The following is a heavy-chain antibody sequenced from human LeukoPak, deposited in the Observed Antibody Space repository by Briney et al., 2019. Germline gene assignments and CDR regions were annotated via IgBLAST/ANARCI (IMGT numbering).Heavy chain of an antibody. V-gene: IGHV1-46*01. CDR2: INPSGGST. CDR3: ASGTTKGYCSSTSCPPDY. Sequence: GASVKVSCKASGYTFASYYMHWLRQAPGQGLEWMGIINPSGGSTSYAQKFQGRVTMTRDTSTSTVYMELSSLRSEDTAVYYCASGTTKGYCSSTSCPPDYWGQGTLVTVSS. J-gene: IGHJ4*02. D-gene: IGHD2-2*01. CDR1: GYTFASYY.